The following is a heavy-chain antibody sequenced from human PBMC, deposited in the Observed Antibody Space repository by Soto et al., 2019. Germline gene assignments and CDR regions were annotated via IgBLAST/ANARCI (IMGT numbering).Heavy chain of an antibody. CDR3: ARDMWGYDFWSGYYINDAFDI. D-gene: IGHD3-3*01. J-gene: IGHJ3*02. V-gene: IGHV4-59*01. CDR2: IYYSGST. Sequence: QVQLQESGPGLVKPSETLSLTCTVSGGSISSYYWSWIRQPPGKGLEWIGYIYYSGSTNYNPSLKSRVTISVDTSKNQFSLKLSSVTAADTAVYYCARDMWGYDFWSGYYINDAFDIWGQGTMVTVSS. CDR1: GGSISSYY.